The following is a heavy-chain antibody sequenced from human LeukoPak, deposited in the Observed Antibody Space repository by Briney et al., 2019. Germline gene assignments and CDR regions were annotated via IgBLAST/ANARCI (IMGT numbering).Heavy chain of an antibody. Sequence: PSETLSLTCTVPGDSTSGYYWSWIRQPAEKGLEWIGRIYSSGSANYNPSLKSRVTMLLDTSKKQFYLQMNSVTAADAAIYYCARERSSGLALWGQGALVTVSS. J-gene: IGHJ5*02. V-gene: IGHV4-4*07. CDR2: IYSSGSA. CDR3: ARERSSGLAL. CDR1: GDSTSGYY. D-gene: IGHD6-19*01.